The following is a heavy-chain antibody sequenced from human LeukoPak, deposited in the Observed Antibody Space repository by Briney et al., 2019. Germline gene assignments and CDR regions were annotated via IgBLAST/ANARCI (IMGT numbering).Heavy chain of an antibody. Sequence: ASVKVSCKASGYTFTSYGISWVRQAPGQRLEWMGWINAGNGNTKYSQKFQGRVTITRDTSASTAYMEMSSLRSEDTAVYYCARLPLYDFWSGYYNGNRPLDYWGQGTLVTVSS. CDR1: GYTFTSYG. CDR2: INAGNGNT. J-gene: IGHJ4*02. CDR3: ARLPLYDFWSGYYNGNRPLDY. D-gene: IGHD3-3*01. V-gene: IGHV1-3*01.